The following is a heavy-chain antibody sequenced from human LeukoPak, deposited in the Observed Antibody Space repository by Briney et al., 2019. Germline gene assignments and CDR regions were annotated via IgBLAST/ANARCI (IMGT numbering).Heavy chain of an antibody. CDR1: GGTFSSYA. D-gene: IGHD5-12*01. J-gene: IGHJ4*02. CDR2: IIPILGIA. Sequence: ASVKVSCKASGGTFSSYAISWVRQAPGQGLEWMGRIIPILGIANYAQKFQGRVTITADKSTSTAYMELSSLRSEDTAVYYCAREVGGYSGYAPDYWGQGTLVTVSS. CDR3: AREVGGYSGYAPDY. V-gene: IGHV1-69*04.